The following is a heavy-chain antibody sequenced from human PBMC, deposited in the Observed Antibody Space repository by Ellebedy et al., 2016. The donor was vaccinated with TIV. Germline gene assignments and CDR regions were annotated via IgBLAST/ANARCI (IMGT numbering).Heavy chain of an antibody. V-gene: IGHV3-21*01. D-gene: IGHD3-10*01. CDR1: GFTFSSYS. CDR3: AAGSREYWFDP. Sequence: PGGSLRLSCAASGFTFSSYSMHRVRQAPGKAPAWVSSISSDSSDLSYADSGKGRFTISRDNAKNLLYLQMNTLGVEDTAVYYCAAGSREYWFDPWGQGTLVTVPS. CDR2: ISSDSSDL. J-gene: IGHJ5*02.